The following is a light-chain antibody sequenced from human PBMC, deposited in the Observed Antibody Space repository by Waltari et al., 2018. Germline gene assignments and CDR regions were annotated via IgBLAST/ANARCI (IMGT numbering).Light chain of an antibody. CDR3: QQYYTHPIT. CDR1: QSPLYDANNRDY. CDR2: LAS. V-gene: IGKV4-1*01. Sequence: DIIMTQSPDSLAVSLGERATLNCKSNQSPLYDANNRDYLAWFHPKPGQPPTFFIYLASTRESGVPDRFSGSGSGTDFTLTITSLQAEDVGVYYCQQYYTHPITFGQGTRLEI. J-gene: IGKJ5*01.